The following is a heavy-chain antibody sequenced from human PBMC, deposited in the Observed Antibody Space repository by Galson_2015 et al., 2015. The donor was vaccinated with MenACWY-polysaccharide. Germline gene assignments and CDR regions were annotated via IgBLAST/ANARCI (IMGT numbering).Heavy chain of an antibody. Sequence: SLRLSCAASGFAFSSYAMRWVRQAPGKGLEWVATMRCGRGDKYYADSVKGRFTLSRDNSKNTLYLQMNNLRADDTAIYYCANHAKATDSRYYDYWGQGTLVTVSS. J-gene: IGHJ4*02. CDR2: MRCGRGDK. V-gene: IGHV3-23*01. CDR3: ANHAKATDSRYYDY. CDR1: GFAFSSYA. D-gene: IGHD3-22*01.